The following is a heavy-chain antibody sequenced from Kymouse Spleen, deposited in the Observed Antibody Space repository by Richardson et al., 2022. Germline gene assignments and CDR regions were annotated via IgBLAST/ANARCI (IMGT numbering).Heavy chain of an antibody. CDR3: GYSSGWSYFDY. CDR1: GFTFSGSA. D-gene: IGHD6-19*01. V-gene: IGHV3-73*02. Sequence: EVQLVESGGGLVQPGGSLKLSCAASGFTFSGSAMHWVRQASGKGLEWVGRIRSKANSYATAYAASVKGRFTISRDDSKNTAYLQMNSLKTEDTAVYYCGYSSGWSYFDYWGQGTLVTVSS. CDR2: IRSKANSYAT. J-gene: IGHJ4*02.